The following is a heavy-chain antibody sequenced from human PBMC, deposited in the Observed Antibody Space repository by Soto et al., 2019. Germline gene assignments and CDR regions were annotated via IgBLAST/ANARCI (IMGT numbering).Heavy chain of an antibody. V-gene: IGHV5-51*01. D-gene: IGHD6-6*01. CDR3: ARHGLYSISSRLDW. Sequence: GESLKISCKGSGYSFTNYWIGWVRQMPGKGLEWMGIIYPGDSNTRYSPSFQGQVTISADKSISTAYLQWSSLKASDTAIYYCARHGLYSISSRLDWWGQGTLVTVSS. CDR1: GYSFTNYW. CDR2: IYPGDSNT. J-gene: IGHJ4*02.